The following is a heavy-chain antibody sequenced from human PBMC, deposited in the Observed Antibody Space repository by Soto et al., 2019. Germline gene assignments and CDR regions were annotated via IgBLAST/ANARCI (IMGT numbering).Heavy chain of an antibody. V-gene: IGHV4-34*01. CDR1: GGSFSGYY. J-gene: IGHJ6*02. D-gene: IGHD3-9*01. Sequence: SETLSLTCAVYGGSFSGYYWSWIRQPPGKGLEWIGEINHSGSTNYNPSLKSRVTISVDTSKNQFSLKLSSVTAADTAVYYCARGKLRYFDWLRSDYGMDVWGQGTTVTVSS. CDR2: INHSGST. CDR3: ARGKLRYFDWLRSDYGMDV.